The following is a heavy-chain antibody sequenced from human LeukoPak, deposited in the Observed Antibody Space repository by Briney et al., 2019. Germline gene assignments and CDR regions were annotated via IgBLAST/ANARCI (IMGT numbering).Heavy chain of an antibody. D-gene: IGHD6-19*01. CDR3: AKGPLGDSVAGTIGY. Sequence: GGSLRLSCAASGFTFSSYDMHWVRQAPGKGLEWVAVISYDGSNKYYADSVKGRFTISRDNSKNTLYLQMNSLRAEDTAVYYCAKGPLGDSVAGTIGYWGQGTLVTVSS. CDR2: ISYDGSNK. V-gene: IGHV3-30*18. CDR1: GFTFSSYD. J-gene: IGHJ4*02.